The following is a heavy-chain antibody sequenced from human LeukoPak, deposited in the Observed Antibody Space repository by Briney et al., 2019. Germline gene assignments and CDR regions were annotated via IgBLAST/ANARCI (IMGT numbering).Heavy chain of an antibody. CDR1: GFTFSSYS. Sequence: PGGSLRLSCAASGFTFSSYSMNWVRQAPGKGLEWVSYISSSSSTIYYADSVKGRFTISRDNAKNSLYLQMNSLRAEDTAVYYCARSVGGCSGGSCSYYYYMDVWGKGTTVTVSS. D-gene: IGHD2-15*01. CDR2: ISSSSSTI. V-gene: IGHV3-48*04. CDR3: ARSVGGCSGGSCSYYYYMDV. J-gene: IGHJ6*03.